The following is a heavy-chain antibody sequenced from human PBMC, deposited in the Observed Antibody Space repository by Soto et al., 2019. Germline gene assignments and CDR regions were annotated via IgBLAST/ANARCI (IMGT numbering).Heavy chain of an antibody. CDR3: ARDLAYCGGDCYWKDDAFDI. D-gene: IGHD2-21*02. V-gene: IGHV1-8*01. CDR2: MNPNSGNT. CDR1: GYTFTSYD. Sequence: ASVKVSCKASGYTFTSYDINWVRQATGQGLEWMGWMNPNSGNTGYAQKFQGRVTMTRNTSISTAYMELSSLRSEDTAVYYCARDLAYCGGDCYWKDDAFDIWGQGTMVTVSS. J-gene: IGHJ3*02.